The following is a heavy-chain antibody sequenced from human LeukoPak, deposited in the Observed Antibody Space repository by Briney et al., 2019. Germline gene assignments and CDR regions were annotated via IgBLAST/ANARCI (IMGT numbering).Heavy chain of an antibody. Sequence: ASVTVSFTSSGYTFTMYYMHWVRQAPGQGLEWMGIINTSGGSTSYAQKFQGRVTMTRDTSTSTVYMELSSLRSEDTAIYYCARVGCGGDCYADAFDIWGQGTMVTVSS. CDR2: INTSGGST. J-gene: IGHJ3*02. CDR1: GYTFTMYY. CDR3: ARVGCGGDCYADAFDI. D-gene: IGHD2-21*02. V-gene: IGHV1-46*01.